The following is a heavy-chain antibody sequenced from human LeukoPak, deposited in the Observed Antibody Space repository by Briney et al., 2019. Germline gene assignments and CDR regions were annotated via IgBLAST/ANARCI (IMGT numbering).Heavy chain of an antibody. D-gene: IGHD5-12*01. CDR2: IYYTGST. Sequence: SETLSLTCTVSGGSISSYYWSWIRRPPEKGLEWIGYIYYTGSTSYNPSLKSRVTISLDTSKSQFSLRLTSVTAADTAVYYCASHGSSGHDPLTWGQGTLVTVSS. CDR1: GGSISSYY. CDR3: ASHGSSGHDPLT. V-gene: IGHV4-59*08. J-gene: IGHJ4*02.